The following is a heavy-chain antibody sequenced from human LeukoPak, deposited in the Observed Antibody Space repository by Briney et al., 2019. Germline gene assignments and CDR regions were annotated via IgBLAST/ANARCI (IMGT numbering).Heavy chain of an antibody. V-gene: IGHV1-3*01. CDR1: GYTFTSYA. Sequence: GASVKVSFKASGYTFTSYAMHWVRQAPGQRLEWMGWINAGNGNTKYSQKFQGRVTITRDTSASTAYMELSSLRSDDTAVYYCARDRGDILTGYYTGYYYYYGMDVWGKGTTVTVSS. J-gene: IGHJ6*04. D-gene: IGHD3-9*01. CDR2: INAGNGNT. CDR3: ARDRGDILTGYYTGYYYYYGMDV.